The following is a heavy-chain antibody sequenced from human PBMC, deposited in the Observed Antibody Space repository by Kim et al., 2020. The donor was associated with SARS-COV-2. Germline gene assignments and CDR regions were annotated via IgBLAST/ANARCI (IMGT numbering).Heavy chain of an antibody. V-gene: IGHV3-11*06. J-gene: IGHJ4*02. CDR2: ITRGSTYR. CDR3: ARMGAP. CDR1: GFSFSDYY. Sequence: GGSPRLSCAASGFSFSDYYMSWMRQAPGKGLEWVSYITRGSTYRDYAVSVKGRFTISRDDAQNSLYLQMNSLRADDTAVYYGARMGAPWGQGTLVTVSS.